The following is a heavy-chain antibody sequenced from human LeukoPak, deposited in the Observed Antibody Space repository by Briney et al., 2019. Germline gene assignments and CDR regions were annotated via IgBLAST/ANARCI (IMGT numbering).Heavy chain of an antibody. CDR2: INHSGST. V-gene: IGHV4-39*07. CDR1: GDSISSGNYY. CDR3: ARVRGYYYGSGSYRRINWFDP. Sequence: SETLSLTCTVSGDSISSGNYYWSWIRQPPGKGLEWIGEINHSGSTNYNPSLKSRVTISVDTSKNQFSLKLSSVTAADTAVYYCARVRGYYYGSGSYRRINWFDPWGQGTLVTVSS. D-gene: IGHD3-10*01. J-gene: IGHJ5*02.